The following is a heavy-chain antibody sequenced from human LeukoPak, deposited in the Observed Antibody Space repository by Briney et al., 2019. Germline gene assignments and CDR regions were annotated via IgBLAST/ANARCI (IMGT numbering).Heavy chain of an antibody. CDR1: GYTFTYYY. Sequence: ASVKVSCKPSGYTFTYYYIHWVRRAPRQGREWMGWINPHSGGTNYAQKFQGRVTMTSDTSISTAYMELSRLRSDDTAVYYCAIGSQGGGTSGYYSLDYWGQGTLVTVSS. V-gene: IGHV1-2*02. J-gene: IGHJ4*02. CDR3: AIGSQGGGTSGYYSLDY. CDR2: INPHSGGT. D-gene: IGHD3-3*01.